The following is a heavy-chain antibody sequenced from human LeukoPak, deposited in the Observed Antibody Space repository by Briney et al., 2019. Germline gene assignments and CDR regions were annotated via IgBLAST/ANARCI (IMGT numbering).Heavy chain of an antibody. CDR2: INPNSGGT. CDR3: AREGYYDNSGYYPLDY. V-gene: IGHV1-2*02. J-gene: IGHJ4*02. Sequence: ASVKVSCKGSGYIFTDYYMHWVRQAPGQGLEWMGWINPNSGGTNYAQKFQGRVTMTRDTSISTAYMELSRLRSDDTAVYYCAREGYYDNSGYYPLDYWGQGTLVTVSS. CDR1: GYIFTDYY. D-gene: IGHD3-22*01.